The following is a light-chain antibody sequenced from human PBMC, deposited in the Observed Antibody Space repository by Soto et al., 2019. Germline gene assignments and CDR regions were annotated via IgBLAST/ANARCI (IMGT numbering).Light chain of an antibody. Sequence: SFLPQPPSVPGPPGQSIIISCTGTTSNVGGYNYVSWYQQQPGKAPKFMIYDVTNRPSGVSNRFSGSKSGNTASLTISGLQAEDVADYYCCSYTTSNTRQIVFGTGTKVTVL. CDR3: CSYTTSNTRQIV. CDR1: TSNVGGYNY. J-gene: IGLJ1*01. V-gene: IGLV2-14*01. CDR2: DVT.